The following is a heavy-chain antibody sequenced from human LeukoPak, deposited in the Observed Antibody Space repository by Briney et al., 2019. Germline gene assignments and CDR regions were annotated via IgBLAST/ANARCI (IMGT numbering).Heavy chain of an antibody. J-gene: IGHJ6*03. CDR1: GFTFSSYS. Sequence: GGSLRLSCAASGFTFSSYSMNWVRQAPGKGLEWVSSISSSSSYIYYADSVKGRFTISRDNAKNSLYLQMNSLRAEDTAVYYCARDRTIFGYYYYYMDVWGKGTTVTVSS. D-gene: IGHD3-3*01. CDR2: ISSSSSYI. CDR3: ARDRTIFGYYYYYMDV. V-gene: IGHV3-21*01.